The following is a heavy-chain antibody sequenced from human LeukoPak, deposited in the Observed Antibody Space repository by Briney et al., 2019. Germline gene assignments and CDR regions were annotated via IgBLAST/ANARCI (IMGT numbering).Heavy chain of an antibody. Sequence: SVKVSCNASGYMFTGYYMPWVRQAPGQGREWMGWINPDIGGTNYAQKTQGRVTMTRPTSISTAYMNLKWTSSDQTTRYCSARVVAVTGTPVYYMDVWGKGTTVTVSS. V-gene: IGHV1-2*02. CDR1: GYMFTGYY. CDR3: ARVVAVTGTPVYYMDV. D-gene: IGHD6-19*01. CDR2: INPDIGGT. J-gene: IGHJ6*03.